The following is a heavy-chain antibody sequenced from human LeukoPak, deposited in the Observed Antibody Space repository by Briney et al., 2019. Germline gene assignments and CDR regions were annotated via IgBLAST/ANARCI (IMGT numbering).Heavy chain of an antibody. CDR1: GFTFSSYG. Sequence: PGRSLRLSCAASGFTFSSYGMHWVRQAPGKGLEWVAVIWYDGSNKYYADSVKGRFTISRDNSKNTLYLQMNSLRAEDTAVYYCARERSRFHSYGMDVWGQGTTVTVSS. J-gene: IGHJ6*02. V-gene: IGHV3-33*01. CDR2: IWYDGSNK. CDR3: ARERSRFHSYGMDV.